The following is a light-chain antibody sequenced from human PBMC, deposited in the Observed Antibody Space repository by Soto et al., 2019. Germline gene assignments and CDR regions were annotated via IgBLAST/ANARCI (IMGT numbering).Light chain of an antibody. CDR1: QSISSSF. CDR3: QQYDSSPLP. Sequence: VLTQSPGTLSLSPGERATLSCRASQSISSSFLAWYQQKPGQAPRLLINGASIRATGFPDRFSGSGSGTDFTLNISSLEPEDFAVYYCQQYDSSPLPFGGGTKVEIK. V-gene: IGKV3-20*01. CDR2: GAS. J-gene: IGKJ4*01.